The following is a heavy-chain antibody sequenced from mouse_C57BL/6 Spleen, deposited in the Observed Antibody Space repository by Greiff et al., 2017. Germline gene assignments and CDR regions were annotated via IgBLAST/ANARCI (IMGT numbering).Heavy chain of an antibody. D-gene: IGHD4-1*01. CDR1: GYAFSSSW. CDR2: IYPGAGDT. Sequence: VQLQQSGPELVKPGASVKISCKASGYAFSSSWMNWVKQRPGKGLEWIGRIYPGAGDTNYNGKFKGKATLTADKASITAYMQLSSLTSEDSAVYFCARSANWDEEDYFAYWGQGTTLTVSS. V-gene: IGHV1-82*01. J-gene: IGHJ2*01. CDR3: ARSANWDEEDYFAY.